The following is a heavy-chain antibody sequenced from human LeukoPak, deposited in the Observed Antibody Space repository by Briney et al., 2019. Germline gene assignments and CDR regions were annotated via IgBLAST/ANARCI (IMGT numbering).Heavy chain of an antibody. CDR3: ARQSLGASGLDH. D-gene: IGHD1-26*01. J-gene: IGHJ4*02. Sequence: GESLRLSCAVSGFRFNSHHMHWVRQAPNKGLEWVAVAPHDRSSPSHAASVNGRFTISRDNSKDTLFLHMDSLRVDDTAIYYCARQSLGASGLDHWGQGVLVTVSS. V-gene: IGHV3-30*03. CDR1: GFRFNSHH. CDR2: APHDRSSP.